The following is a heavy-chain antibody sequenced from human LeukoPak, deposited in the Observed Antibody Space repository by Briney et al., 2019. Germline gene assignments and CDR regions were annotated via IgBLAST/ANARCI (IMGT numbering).Heavy chain of an antibody. CDR1: GDSVSSNSAV. Sequence: SQTLSLTCAISGDSVSSNSAVWTWIRQSPSRGLEWLGRTFYRSKWYDDYAESVKTRININPDASKNQFSLQLTSLTPEDTAVYFCARGSASWRGDGCFDPWGQGTLVTVSS. CDR3: ARGSASWRGDGCFDP. CDR2: TFYRSKWYD. J-gene: IGHJ5*02. V-gene: IGHV6-1*01. D-gene: IGHD2-2*01.